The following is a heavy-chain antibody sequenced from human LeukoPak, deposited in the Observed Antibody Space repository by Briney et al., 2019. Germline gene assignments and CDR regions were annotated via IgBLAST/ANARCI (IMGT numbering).Heavy chain of an antibody. J-gene: IGHJ4*02. CDR2: ISGSGGST. V-gene: IGHV3-23*01. D-gene: IGHD2-15*01. CDR3: AKLPSDCSGGSCNEDY. CDR1: GFTFSSYA. Sequence: GGSLRLSCAASGFTFSSYAMSWVRQAPGKGLEWVSAISGSGGSTYYADSVKGRFTISRGNSKNTLYLQMNSLRAEDTAVYYCAKLPSDCSGGSCNEDYWGQGTLVTVSS.